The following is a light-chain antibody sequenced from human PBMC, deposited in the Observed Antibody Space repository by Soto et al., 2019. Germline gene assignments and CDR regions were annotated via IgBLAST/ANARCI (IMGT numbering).Light chain of an antibody. V-gene: IGKV3-20*01. CDR2: ATS. Sequence: EIVLTQSPGTLSLSPGDRVTLSCRASQSVSSNYLAWYQQKPGQAPRLLIYATSSRGTGIPDRFSGSGSGTDFTLTISRLEPEDFAMYYCQQYGDYNSPRYSFGQGTRLEI. CDR3: QQYGDYNSPRYS. CDR1: QSVSSNY. J-gene: IGKJ2*03.